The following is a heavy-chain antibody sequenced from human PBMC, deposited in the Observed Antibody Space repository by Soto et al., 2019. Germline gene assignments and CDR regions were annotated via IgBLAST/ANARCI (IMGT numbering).Heavy chain of an antibody. D-gene: IGHD5-12*01. CDR3: ARASVATTRVTKGPSYFDY. V-gene: IGHV3-21*01. CDR1: GFTFSSYS. J-gene: IGHJ4*02. CDR2: ISSSSSYI. Sequence: EVQLVESGGGLVKPGGSLRLSCAASGFTFSSYSMNWVRQAPGKGLEWVSSISSSSSYIYYADSVKGRFTISRDNAKNSLYLQMNSLRAEDTAVYYCARASVATTRVTKGPSYFDYWGQGTLVTVSS.